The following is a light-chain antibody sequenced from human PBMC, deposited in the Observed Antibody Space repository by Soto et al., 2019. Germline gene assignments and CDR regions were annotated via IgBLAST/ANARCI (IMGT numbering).Light chain of an antibody. Sequence: DIQMTQSPSTLSASVGDRVTITCRASQSVSSWLAWCQQKPGKAPKLLIYKASTLKSGVPSRFSGSGSGTEFTLTISSLQPDDFATYYCQHYKMYSPWTFGQGTKVDIK. J-gene: IGKJ1*01. CDR1: QSVSSW. CDR3: QHYKMYSPWT. V-gene: IGKV1-5*03. CDR2: KAS.